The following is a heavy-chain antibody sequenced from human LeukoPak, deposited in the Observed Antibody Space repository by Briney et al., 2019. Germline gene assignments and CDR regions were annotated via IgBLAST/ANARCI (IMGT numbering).Heavy chain of an antibody. J-gene: IGHJ4*02. CDR3: ARLATILNRPYYLDY. Sequence: GGSLRLSCAASGFTFSSYSMNWVRQAPGKGLEWVSSISSSSSYIYYADSVKGRFTISRDNAKNSLYLQMNSLRAEDTAVYYCARLATILNRPYYLDYWGQGTLVTVSS. CDR2: ISSSSSYI. D-gene: IGHD5-12*01. V-gene: IGHV3-21*01. CDR1: GFTFSSYS.